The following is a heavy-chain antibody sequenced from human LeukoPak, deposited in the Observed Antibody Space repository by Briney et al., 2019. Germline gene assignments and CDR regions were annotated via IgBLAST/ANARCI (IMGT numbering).Heavy chain of an antibody. D-gene: IGHD5-18*01. Sequence: PGGSLRLSCAASGFTFSSYAMTWVRQAPGKGLEWVSAISGSGGSIYYADSVKGRFTISRDNSKNTLYLQMNSLRAEDTAVYYCAKDGGEYNYGYSDFDYWGQGTLVTVSS. CDR2: ISGSGGSI. CDR3: AKDGGEYNYGYSDFDY. J-gene: IGHJ4*02. V-gene: IGHV3-23*01. CDR1: GFTFSSYA.